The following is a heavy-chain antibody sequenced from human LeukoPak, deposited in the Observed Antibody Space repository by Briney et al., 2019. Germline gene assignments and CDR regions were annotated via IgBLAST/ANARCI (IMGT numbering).Heavy chain of an antibody. CDR1: GGSISSYY. CDR2: IYYSGST. V-gene: IGHV4-59*01. D-gene: IGHD3-10*01. Sequence: PSETLSLTCTVSGGSISSYYWSWIRQPPGKGLEWIGYIYYSGSTNYNPSLKSRVTISVDTSKNQFSLKLSSVTAADTDVYYCARLRGRGYYFDYWGQGTLVTVSS. J-gene: IGHJ4*02. CDR3: ARLRGRGYYFDY.